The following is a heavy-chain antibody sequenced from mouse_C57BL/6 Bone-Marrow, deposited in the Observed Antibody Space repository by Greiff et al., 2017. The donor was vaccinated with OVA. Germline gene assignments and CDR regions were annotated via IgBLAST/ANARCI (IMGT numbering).Heavy chain of an antibody. CDR3: ARETHAMDY. V-gene: IGHV1-76*01. Sequence: VQLQQSGAELVRPGASVKLSCKASGYTFTDYYINWVKQRPGQGLEWIARIYPGSGNTYYNEKFKGKATLTAEKSSSTAYMQLSSLTSEDSAVYFCARETHAMDYWGQGTSVSVSS. CDR1: GYTFTDYY. J-gene: IGHJ4*01. CDR2: IYPGSGNT.